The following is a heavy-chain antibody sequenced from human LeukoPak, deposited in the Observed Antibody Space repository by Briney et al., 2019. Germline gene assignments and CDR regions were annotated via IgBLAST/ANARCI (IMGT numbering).Heavy chain of an antibody. CDR1: GGSISSGSYY. Sequence: SETLSLTCTVSGGSISSGSYYWSWIRQPAGKGLEWIGRIYTSGSTNYNPSLKSRVTISVDTSKNQFSLKLSSVTAADTAVYYCARDLGAWFDPWGQGTLVTVSS. V-gene: IGHV4-61*02. CDR3: ARDLGAWFDP. CDR2: IYTSGST. J-gene: IGHJ5*02.